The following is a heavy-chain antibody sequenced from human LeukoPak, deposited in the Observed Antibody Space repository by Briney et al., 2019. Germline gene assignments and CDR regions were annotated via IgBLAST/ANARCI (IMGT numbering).Heavy chain of an antibody. J-gene: IGHJ6*02. CDR1: GDRVSSNSAG. Sequence: PSQTLSLTWLISGDRVSSNSAGWKWARQSPSRGLEWLGRSYYKSKWYHDYAVSQRSRITVNPDTSKNQFSLQLNSVTPEDTAVYYCAREGTTSLSYYFYYGMDVWGQGTTVTVSS. V-gene: IGHV6-1*01. D-gene: IGHD1-7*01. CDR2: SYYKSKWYH. CDR3: AREGTTSLSYYFYYGMDV.